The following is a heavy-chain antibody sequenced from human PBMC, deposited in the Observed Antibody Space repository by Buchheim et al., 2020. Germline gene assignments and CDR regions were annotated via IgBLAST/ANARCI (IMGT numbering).Heavy chain of an antibody. CDR3: VGGGLHYFDY. D-gene: IGHD3-10*01. J-gene: IGHJ4*02. V-gene: IGHV3-48*03. Sequence: EVQLVESGGGLVQPGGSVRLSCAASGFTFSSYEMNWVRQAPGKGLEWVSYISGSGSTTFYADSVKGRFTISRDNAKKSVYLQMNSLRAEDSAFYYCVGGGLHYFDYWGQGT. CDR2: ISGSGSTT. CDR1: GFTFSSYE.